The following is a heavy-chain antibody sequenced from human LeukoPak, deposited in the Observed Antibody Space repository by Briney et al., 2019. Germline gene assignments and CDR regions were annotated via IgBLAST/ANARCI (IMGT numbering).Heavy chain of an antibody. J-gene: IGHJ6*03. CDR1: GYTFTSYG. D-gene: IGHD3-10*01. V-gene: IGHV1-18*01. Sequence: ASVKVSCKASGYTFTSYGISWVRQAPGQGLEWMGWISAYNGNTNYAQKLQGRVTMTTDTSTSTAYMELRSLRSDDTAVYYCAREFMVRRKPRYYYYYYMDVWGKGTTVTISS. CDR3: AREFMVRRKPRYYYYYYMDV. CDR2: ISAYNGNT.